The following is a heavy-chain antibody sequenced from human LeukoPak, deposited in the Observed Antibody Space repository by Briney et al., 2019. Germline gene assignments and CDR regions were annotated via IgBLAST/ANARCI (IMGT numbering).Heavy chain of an antibody. CDR2: IYYSGST. CDR3: ARVWSGPNDY. CDR1: GGSISSYY. D-gene: IGHD3-3*01. Sequence: PSETLSLTCTVSGGSISSYYRSWIRQPPGKGLEWIGYIYYSGSTNYNPSLKSRVTISVDTSKNQFSLKLSSVTAADTAVYYCARVWSGPNDYWGQGTLVTVSS. J-gene: IGHJ4*02. V-gene: IGHV4-59*01.